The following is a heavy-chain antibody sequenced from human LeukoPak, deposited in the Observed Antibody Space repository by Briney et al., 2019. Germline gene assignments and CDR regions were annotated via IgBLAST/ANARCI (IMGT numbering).Heavy chain of an antibody. CDR1: GFTFSSYG. V-gene: IGHV3-23*01. Sequence: QTGGSLRLSCAASGFTFSSYGMSWVRQAPGKGLEWVSAISGSGGSTYYADSVKGRFTISRDNSKNTLYLQMNSLRAEDTAVYYCTRDGRWQWLPSSFYFDYWGQGTLVTVSS. CDR2: ISGSGGST. J-gene: IGHJ4*02. CDR3: TRDGRWQWLPSSFYFDY. D-gene: IGHD6-19*01.